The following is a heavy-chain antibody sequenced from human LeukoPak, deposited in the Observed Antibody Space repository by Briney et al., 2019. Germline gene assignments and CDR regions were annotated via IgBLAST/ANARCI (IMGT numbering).Heavy chain of an antibody. CDR3: ARDRGPVRSWFDP. Sequence: SETLSLTCTVSGGSISSYYWSWIRQPPGKGLEWIGYIYYSGSTNYNPSLKSRVTISVDTSKNQFSLKLSSVTAADTAVYYCARDRGPVRSWFDPWGQGTLVTVSS. D-gene: IGHD3-10*01. CDR2: IYYSGST. J-gene: IGHJ5*02. V-gene: IGHV4-59*01. CDR1: GGSISSYY.